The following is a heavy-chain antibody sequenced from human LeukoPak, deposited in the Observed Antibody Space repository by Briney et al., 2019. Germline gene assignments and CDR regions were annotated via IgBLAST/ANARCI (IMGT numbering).Heavy chain of an antibody. J-gene: IGHJ4*02. CDR3: ARGRRYFDY. CDR1: GGSISSYY. D-gene: IGHD1-26*01. CDR2: IYYSGST. V-gene: IGHV4-59*08. Sequence: SETLSLTCTVAGGSISSYYWSWIRQPPGKGLEWIGYIYYSGSTNYNPSLKSRVTISVDTSKNQFSLKLSSVTAADTAVYYCARGRRYFDYWGQGTLVTVSS.